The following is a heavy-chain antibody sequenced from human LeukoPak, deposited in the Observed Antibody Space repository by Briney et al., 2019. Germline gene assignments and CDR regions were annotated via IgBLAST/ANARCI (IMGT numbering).Heavy chain of an antibody. CDR2: IYHRGST. CDR3: ARHWPGYSSNWYWFDP. J-gene: IGHJ5*02. V-gene: IGHV4-39*01. CDR1: GGSISSGNYY. D-gene: IGHD6-13*01. Sequence: SETLSLTCTVSGGSISSGNYYWGWIRQPPGKGLEWMGSIYHRGSTYYNPSLKSRVSISVDTSESQFSLKLTSVAAADTAVYYCARHWPGYSSNWYWFDPWGQGTLVIVSS.